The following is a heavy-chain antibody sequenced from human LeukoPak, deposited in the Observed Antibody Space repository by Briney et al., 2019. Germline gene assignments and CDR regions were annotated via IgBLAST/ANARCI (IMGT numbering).Heavy chain of an antibody. D-gene: IGHD3-16*01. CDR3: ARVGLHDLGGLFDY. CDR2: IIPIFGTA. J-gene: IGHJ4*02. Sequence: ASVKVSCKASGGTFSSYAISWVRQAPGQGRECMGGIIPIFGTANYTQKSQGRVTITADESTSTAYIELSSLRSEDTAVYYCARVGLHDLGGLFDYWGQGTLVTVSS. CDR1: GGTFSSYA. V-gene: IGHV1-69*13.